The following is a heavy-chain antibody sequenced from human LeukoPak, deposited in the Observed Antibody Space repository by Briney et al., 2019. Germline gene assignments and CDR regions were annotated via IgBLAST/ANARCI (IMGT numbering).Heavy chain of an antibody. D-gene: IGHD1-26*01. J-gene: IGHJ6*03. CDR1: GGSISSSSYY. V-gene: IGHV4-39*02. Sequence: PSETLSLTCTVSGGSISSSSYYWGWIRQPPGKGLEWIVSIYYSGSTYYNPSLKSRVTISVDTSKNQFSLKLSSVTAADTAVYYCAREIVGATSSYYMDVWGKGTTVTVSS. CDR2: IYYSGST. CDR3: AREIVGATSSYYMDV.